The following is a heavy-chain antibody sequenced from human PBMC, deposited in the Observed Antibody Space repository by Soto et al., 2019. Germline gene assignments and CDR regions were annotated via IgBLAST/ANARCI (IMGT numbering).Heavy chain of an antibody. Sequence: GGSLRLSCAASGFTFSTYAMSWVRPAPGKGLEWVTAISGRDESTYYADSVKGRFTVSRDNSKNTLYLQMSSLRAEDTAVYYCAKDRLSGSYHRYFDSWGQGTLVTVSS. CDR3: AKDRLSGSYHRYFDS. D-gene: IGHD1-26*01. CDR1: GFTFSTYA. V-gene: IGHV3-23*01. CDR2: ISGRDEST. J-gene: IGHJ4*02.